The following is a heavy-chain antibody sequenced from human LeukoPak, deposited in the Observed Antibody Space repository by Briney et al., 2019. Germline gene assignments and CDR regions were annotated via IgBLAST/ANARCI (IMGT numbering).Heavy chain of an antibody. V-gene: IGHV3-20*04. D-gene: IGHD3-10*01. CDR3: ARRRVTFVRGVDITSYYFDY. J-gene: IGHJ4*02. CDR1: GFTFDDYG. CDR2: INWNGGST. Sequence: GGSLRLSCAASGFTFDDYGMSWVRQVPGKGLEWVSGINWNGGSTGYTDSMKGRFTISRDNAKNSLYLQMNSLRAEDTALYYCARRRVTFVRGVDITSYYFDYWGQGTLVTVSS.